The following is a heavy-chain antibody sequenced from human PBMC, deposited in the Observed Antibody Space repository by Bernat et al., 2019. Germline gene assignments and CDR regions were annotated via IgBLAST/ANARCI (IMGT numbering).Heavy chain of an antibody. V-gene: IGHV3-30*02. CDR1: GFTFRNYG. CDR2: TRYDGDNK. J-gene: IGHJ6*02. D-gene: IGHD3-16*01. CDR3: AKDGSRGIQLGEFETLGTDV. Sequence: QVMLVESGGGVVQPGGSLRLSCAASGFTFRNYGMHWVRQTPAKGLEWVAFTRYDGDNKYYLDSVRGRFTISRDNSKNTLYLQMNSLRPEDTAVYYCAKDGSRGIQLGEFETLGTDVWGQGTTVTVSS.